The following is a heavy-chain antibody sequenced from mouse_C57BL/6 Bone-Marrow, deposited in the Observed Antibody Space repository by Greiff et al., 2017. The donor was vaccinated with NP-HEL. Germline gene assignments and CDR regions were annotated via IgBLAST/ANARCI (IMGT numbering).Heavy chain of an antibody. V-gene: IGHV3-1*01. CDR3: AAEGDAMDY. J-gene: IGHJ4*01. CDR2: ISYSGSP. CDR1: GYSITSGYD. Sequence: DVQLQESGPGMVKPSQSLSLTCTVTGYSITSGYDWHWIRPFPGNKLEWMGYISYSGSPNYNPSLNTRISITHDTSKNHFFLKLNSVTTEDTATYYCAAEGDAMDYWGQGTSVTVSS.